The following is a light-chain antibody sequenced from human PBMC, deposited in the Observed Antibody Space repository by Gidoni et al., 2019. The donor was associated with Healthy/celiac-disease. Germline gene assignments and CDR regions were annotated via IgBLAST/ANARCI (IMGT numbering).Light chain of an antibody. CDR3: QKYDS. Sequence: DIQMTQSTSSLSASVGDRVTITCHASQDIRNYVHWYPQKPGKDHKPLIYDASNLETGVPSRFSGSGSGTDFTFTISRLQPEDIATYYCQKYDSFGQGTKLEIK. CDR1: QDIRNY. J-gene: IGKJ2*03. CDR2: DAS. V-gene: IGKV1-33*01.